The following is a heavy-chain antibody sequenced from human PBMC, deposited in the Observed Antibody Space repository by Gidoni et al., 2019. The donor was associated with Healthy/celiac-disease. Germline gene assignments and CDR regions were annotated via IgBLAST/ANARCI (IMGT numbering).Heavy chain of an antibody. D-gene: IGHD6-19*01. Sequence: EVQLVESGGGLVQPGRSLRLSCAASGFTFDDYAMHWVRQAPGKGLEWVSGISWNSGSIGYADSVKGRFTISRDNAKNSLYLQMNSLRAEDTALYYCAKGLAGTGSDYWGQGTLVTVSS. CDR3: AKGLAGTGSDY. V-gene: IGHV3-9*01. CDR1: GFTFDDYA. CDR2: ISWNSGSI. J-gene: IGHJ4*02.